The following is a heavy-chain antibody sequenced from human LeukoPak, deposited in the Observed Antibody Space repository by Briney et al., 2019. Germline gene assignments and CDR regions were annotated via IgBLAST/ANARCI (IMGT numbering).Heavy chain of an antibody. Sequence: SGGSLRLSCAASGFTFSTYAMHWVRQAPGKGLEWVAFIRYDGSNKYYADFVKGRFTISRDSSKNTLYLQMNSLRVEDTAVYYCAKDGTYYDFWSGYYQYYYYYYMDVWGKGTTVTVSS. CDR1: GFTFSTYA. CDR2: IRYDGSNK. J-gene: IGHJ6*03. V-gene: IGHV3-30*02. D-gene: IGHD3-3*01. CDR3: AKDGTYYDFWSGYYQYYYYYYMDV.